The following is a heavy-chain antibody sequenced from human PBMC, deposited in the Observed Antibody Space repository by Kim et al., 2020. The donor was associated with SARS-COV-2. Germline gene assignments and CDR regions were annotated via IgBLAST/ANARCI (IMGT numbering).Heavy chain of an antibody. V-gene: IGHV1-18*04. Sequence: ASVKVSCKASGYTFTSYGISWVRQAPGQGLEWMGWISAYNGNTNYAQKLQGRVTMTTDTSTSTAYMELRSLRSDDTAVYYCPREGRYCSSTSCYQFTLSLDPWGQGTLVTVSS. CDR3: PREGRYCSSTSCYQFTLSLDP. CDR2: ISAYNGNT. J-gene: IGHJ5*02. D-gene: IGHD2-2*01. CDR1: GYTFTSYG.